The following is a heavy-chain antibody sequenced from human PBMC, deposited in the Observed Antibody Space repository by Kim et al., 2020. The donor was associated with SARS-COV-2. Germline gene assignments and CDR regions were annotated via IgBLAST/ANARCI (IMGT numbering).Heavy chain of an antibody. CDR3: SRKLATGAFDI. J-gene: IGHJ3*02. D-gene: IGHD3-3*02. Sequence: MGNADSVQGRFTISRDDAKSSLYLQMNRLRPEDTALYYCSRKLATGAFDIWGQGTLVIVS. CDR2: M. V-gene: IGHV3-9*01.